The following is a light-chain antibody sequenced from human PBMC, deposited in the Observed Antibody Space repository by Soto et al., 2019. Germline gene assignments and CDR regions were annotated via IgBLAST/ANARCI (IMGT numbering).Light chain of an antibody. Sequence: EIVLTQSPATLSLSPGDRASLSCRASQSISTSLAWYQHKPGQTPRLLIFDASKRATGIPARFSGGVSGTAFTLTISSLEPEDFGVYYGQRRSNWPLAYTVGQGTKLEIK. CDR2: DAS. V-gene: IGKV3-11*01. CDR1: QSISTS. CDR3: QRRSNWPLAYT. J-gene: IGKJ2*01.